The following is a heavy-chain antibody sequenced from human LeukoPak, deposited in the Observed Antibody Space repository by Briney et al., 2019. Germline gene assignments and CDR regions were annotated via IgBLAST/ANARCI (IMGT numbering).Heavy chain of an antibody. J-gene: IGHJ6*03. D-gene: IGHD2-8*02. CDR1: GGSFSGYY. Sequence: SETLSLTCAVYGGSFSGYYWSWIRQPPGKGLEWIGSIYYSGSTYYNPSLKSRVTISVDTSKNQFSLKLSSVTAADTAVYYCASGYCAGGVCYNFYYYYYMDVWGRGTTVTVSS. CDR3: ASGYCAGGVCYNFYYYYYMDV. CDR2: IYYSGST. V-gene: IGHV4-34*01.